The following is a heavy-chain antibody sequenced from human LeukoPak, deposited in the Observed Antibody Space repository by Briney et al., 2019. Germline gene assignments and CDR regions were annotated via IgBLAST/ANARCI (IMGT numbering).Heavy chain of an antibody. V-gene: IGHV3-7*03. CDR3: ARESRRGYSGYDPKTYYYYYGMDV. CDR1: GFTFSSYW. D-gene: IGHD5-12*01. Sequence: PGGSLRLSCAASGFTFSSYWVSWVRQAPGKGLEWVANIKQDGSEKYYVDPVKGRFTISRDNAKNSLYLQMNSLRAEDTAVYYCARESRRGYSGYDPKTYYYYYGMDVWGKGTTVTVSS. J-gene: IGHJ6*04. CDR2: IKQDGSEK.